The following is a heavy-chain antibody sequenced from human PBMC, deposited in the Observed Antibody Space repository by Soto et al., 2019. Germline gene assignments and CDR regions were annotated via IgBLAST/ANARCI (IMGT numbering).Heavy chain of an antibody. Sequence: EVQLLESGGGLVQPGGSLRLSCAASGFTFSSYAMSWVRQAPGKELEWVSAISGSGGSTYYADSVKGRFTISRDNSKNTLYLQMNSLRAEDTAVYYCAKARFRDSSMFLLDYWGQGTLVTVSS. CDR2: ISGSGGST. D-gene: IGHD6-19*01. V-gene: IGHV3-23*01. CDR1: GFTFSSYA. J-gene: IGHJ4*02. CDR3: AKARFRDSSMFLLDY.